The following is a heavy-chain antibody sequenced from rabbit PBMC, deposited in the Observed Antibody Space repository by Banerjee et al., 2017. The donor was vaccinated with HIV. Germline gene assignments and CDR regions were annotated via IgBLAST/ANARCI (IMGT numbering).Heavy chain of an antibody. D-gene: IGHD4-1*01. Sequence: QEQLEESGGDLVKPEGSLTLTCTASGFSFSNGYVMCWVRQAPGKGLEWIACISTSSGTTWYANWVNGRFTISKSTSLNTVDLKMTSLTAADTATYFCARDLAGVIGWNFGLWGQGTLVTVS. J-gene: IGHJ6*01. CDR1: GFSFSNGYV. CDR3: ARDLAGVIGWNFGL. CDR2: ISTSSGTT. V-gene: IGHV1S43*01.